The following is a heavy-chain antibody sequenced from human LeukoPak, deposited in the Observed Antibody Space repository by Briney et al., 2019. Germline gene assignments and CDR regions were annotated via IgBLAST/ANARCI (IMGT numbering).Heavy chain of an antibody. CDR1: GGSISSGGYY. D-gene: IGHD3-22*01. V-gene: IGHV4-31*03. CDR3: ARPLTYYYDSRGIDDAFDI. Sequence: SETLSLTCTVSGGSISSGGYYWSWIRQHPGKGLEWIGDIYYSGSTYYNPSLKSRVTISVDTSKNQFSLKLSSVTAADTAVYYCARPLTYYYDSRGIDDAFDIWGKGTMVTVSS. J-gene: IGHJ3*02. CDR2: IYYSGST.